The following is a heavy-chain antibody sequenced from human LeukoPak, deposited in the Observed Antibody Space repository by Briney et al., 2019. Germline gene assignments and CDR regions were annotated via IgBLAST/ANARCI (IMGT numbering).Heavy chain of an antibody. J-gene: IGHJ4*02. V-gene: IGHV5-51*01. CDR1: GYSFTSYW. D-gene: IGHD4-11*01. Sequence: PGESLKISCKGSGYSFTSYWIGWVRQMPGKGLEWLGIIYPGDSDTRYSSSFQGQVTISADKSNSTAYLQWSSLKASDTAMYYCARLSYSNYPFDYWGQGTLVTVSS. CDR3: ARLSYSNYPFDY. CDR2: IYPGDSDT.